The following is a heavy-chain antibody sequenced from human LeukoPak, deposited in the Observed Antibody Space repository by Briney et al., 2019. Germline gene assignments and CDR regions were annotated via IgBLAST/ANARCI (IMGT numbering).Heavy chain of an antibody. Sequence: SETLSLTCTVSGGPISSYYWSWIRQPPGKGLEWIGYIYYSGSTNYNPSLKSRVIISVDTSKNQFSLKLSSVTAADTAVYYCARSPGMVVVADHWYFDLWGRGTLVTVSS. CDR3: ARSPGMVVVADHWYFDL. V-gene: IGHV4-59*08. J-gene: IGHJ2*01. CDR1: GGPISSYY. CDR2: IYYSGST. D-gene: IGHD2-15*01.